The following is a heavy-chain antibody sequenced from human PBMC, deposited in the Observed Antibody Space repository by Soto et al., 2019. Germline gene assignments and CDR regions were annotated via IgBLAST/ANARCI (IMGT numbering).Heavy chain of an antibody. V-gene: IGHV1-69*13. CDR2: IIPIFGTA. J-gene: IGHJ1*01. CDR3: ARDGQQQLAFQH. Sequence: SVKVSCKASGGTFSSYAISWVRQAPGQGLEWMGGIIPIFGTANYAQKFQGRVTITADESTSTTYMELSSLRSEDTAVYYCARDGQQQLAFQHWGQGTLVTVSS. CDR1: GGTFSSYA. D-gene: IGHD6-13*01.